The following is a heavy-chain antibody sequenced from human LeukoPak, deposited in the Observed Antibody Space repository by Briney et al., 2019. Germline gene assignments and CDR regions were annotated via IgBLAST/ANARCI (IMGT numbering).Heavy chain of an antibody. V-gene: IGHV1-18*01. CDR3: AGSLGYCTSNVCYLKY. CDR2: ISAQHGQT. CDR1: GYSETFYG. J-gene: IGHJ4*02. Sequence: ASVKVSCKTSGYSETFYGITWVRQVAGQGLEWMGWISAQHGQTEYAPNSQDRVTMTTDTYTNTAYMELRSLRSDDTAVYYCAGSLGYCTSNVCYLKYWGQGTLVTVSS. D-gene: IGHD2-8*01.